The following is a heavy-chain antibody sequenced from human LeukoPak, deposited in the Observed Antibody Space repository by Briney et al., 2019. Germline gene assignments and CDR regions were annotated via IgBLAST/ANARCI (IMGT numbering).Heavy chain of an antibody. CDR1: GFTLSSYA. CDR3: ARLYGGTYAY. J-gene: IGHJ4*02. D-gene: IGHD1-26*01. V-gene: IGHV3-23*01. CDR2: ISDSGGNT. Sequence: GGSLILSCAASGFTLSSYAMTWVRQAPGKGLEWVSTISDSGGNTFYADSVKGRSTISRDISENTLFLQINGLRAEDTAIYYCARLYGGTYAYWGRGTLVTVSS.